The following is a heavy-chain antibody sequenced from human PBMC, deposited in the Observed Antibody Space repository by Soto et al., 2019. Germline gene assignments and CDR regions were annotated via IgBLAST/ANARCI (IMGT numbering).Heavy chain of an antibody. V-gene: IGHV1-8*01. J-gene: IGHJ4*02. CDR1: GYKLTSHG. D-gene: IGHD6-6*01. CDR3: ARVGIAARPATLLFLGGRLKKEYYVDD. CDR2: MNSNSGNT. Sequence: SVDLSCEASGYKLTSHGLNWLRLSPGDEVECLGWMNSNSGNTGYAQKFQGRVTMTRNTSISTAYMELSSLRYEDTAVYYCARVGIAARPATLLFLGGRLKKEYYVDDWGQATL.